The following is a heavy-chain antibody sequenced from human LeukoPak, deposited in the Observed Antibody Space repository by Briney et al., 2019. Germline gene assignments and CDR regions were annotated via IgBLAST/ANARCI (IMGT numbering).Heavy chain of an antibody. CDR1: GYTLTGYY. Sequence: ASVKVSCKASGYTLTGYYMHWVRRARGQGLEWMGWINPNSGGTNYAQKFQGRVTMTRDTSISTAYMELSRLRSDDTAVYYCARDGYDFWSGYYTGDPQFDYWGQGTLVTVSS. CDR2: INPNSGGT. CDR3: ARDGYDFWSGYYTGDPQFDY. D-gene: IGHD3-3*01. V-gene: IGHV1-2*02. J-gene: IGHJ4*02.